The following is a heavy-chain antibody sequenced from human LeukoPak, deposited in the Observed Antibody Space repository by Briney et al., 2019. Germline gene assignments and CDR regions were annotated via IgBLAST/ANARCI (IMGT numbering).Heavy chain of an antibody. CDR1: GYTLTRNG. J-gene: IGHJ6*03. Sequence: ASVKVSCKASGYTLTRNGISWVRQAPGHGLEWMGWVSAYNGHTNYAQHLQGRVTMTTDTSTNTAYMELRSLRSDDTAVYYCARESNYYDTNGKKYYYMDVWGEGTTVTVSS. CDR2: VSAYNGHT. CDR3: ARESNYYDTNGKKYYYMDV. V-gene: IGHV1-18*01. D-gene: IGHD3-22*01.